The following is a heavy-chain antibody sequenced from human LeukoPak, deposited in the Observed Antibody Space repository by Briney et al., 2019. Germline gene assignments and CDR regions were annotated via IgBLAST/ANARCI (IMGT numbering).Heavy chain of an antibody. CDR3: ARDLSRWELPGYYFDY. CDR1: GYTFTSYY. J-gene: IGHJ4*02. Sequence: EASVKVSCKASGYTFTSYYMHWVRQAPGQGLEWMGIINPSGGSTSYAQKFQGRVTMTRDMSTSTVCMELSSLRSEDTAVYYCARDLSRWELPGYYFDYWGQGTLVTVSS. V-gene: IGHV1-46*01. D-gene: IGHD1-26*01. CDR2: INPSGGST.